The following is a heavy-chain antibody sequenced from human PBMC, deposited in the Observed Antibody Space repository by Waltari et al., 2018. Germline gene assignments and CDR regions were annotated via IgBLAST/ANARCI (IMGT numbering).Heavy chain of an antibody. CDR2: SNPNRGGT. J-gene: IGHJ3*02. V-gene: IGHV1-2*06. Sequence: QVQLVQSGAEVKKPGASVKVSCKASGYTFTGYYMHWVRQAPGQGLEWMGRSNPNRGGTNYAQKFQGRVTMTRDTSISTAYMELSRLRSDDTAVYYCVLTLVTNDAFDIWGQGTMVTVSS. CDR3: VLTLVTNDAFDI. D-gene: IGHD2-15*01. CDR1: GYTFTGYY.